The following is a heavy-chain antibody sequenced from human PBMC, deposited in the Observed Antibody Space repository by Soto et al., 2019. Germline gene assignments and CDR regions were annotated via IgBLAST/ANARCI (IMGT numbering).Heavy chain of an antibody. D-gene: IGHD2-15*01. J-gene: IGHJ3*02. CDR2: IVVGSGNT. V-gene: IGHV1-58*02. CDR1: GFTFTSSA. CDR3: AANRYDCSGGSCYDDAFDI. Sequence: SVKVSCKASGFTFTSSAMQWVRQARGQRLEWIGWIVVGSGNTNYAQKFQERVTITRDMSTSTAYMELSSLRSEDTAVYYCAANRYDCSGGSCYDDAFDIWGQGTMVTVSS.